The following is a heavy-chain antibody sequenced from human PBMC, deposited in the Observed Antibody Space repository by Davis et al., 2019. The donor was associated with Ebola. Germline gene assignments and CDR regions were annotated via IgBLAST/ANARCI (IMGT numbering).Heavy chain of an antibody. Sequence: GGSLRLSCVASGFTVSSDYMSWVRQAPGKGLEWVAVISFDGSNEYYADSVKGRFTISRDNSKKTVYLQMNSLRAEDTAVYYCAKGLKSYYYDSSGSSFYYYFGMDVWGKGTTVTVSS. D-gene: IGHD3-22*01. CDR2: ISFDGSNE. J-gene: IGHJ6*04. CDR3: AKGLKSYYYDSSGSSFYYYFGMDV. CDR1: GFTVSSDY. V-gene: IGHV3-30*18.